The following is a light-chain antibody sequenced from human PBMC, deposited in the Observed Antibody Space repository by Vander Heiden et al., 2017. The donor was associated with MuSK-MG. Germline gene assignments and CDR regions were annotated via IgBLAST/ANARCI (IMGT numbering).Light chain of an antibody. V-gene: IGKV1-5*03. CDR1: QSISSW. CDR2: KAS. Sequence: DIQMTQSPSTPSASVGDRVTITCRASQSISSWLAWYQQKPRKAPKLLIYKASNLESGVPSRFSGRGSGTEFTLTISGLQADDFATYYSKQYNSSFGEGTKVEIK. CDR3: KQYNSS. J-gene: IGKJ4*02.